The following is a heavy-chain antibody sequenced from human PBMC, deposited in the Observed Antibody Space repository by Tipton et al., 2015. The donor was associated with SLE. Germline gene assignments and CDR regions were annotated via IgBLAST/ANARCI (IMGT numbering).Heavy chain of an antibody. D-gene: IGHD3-10*01. CDR2: IYTSQST. V-gene: IGHV4-4*07. J-gene: IGHJ5*01. Sequence: GLVKPSQTLSLTCTVSGGSISDNYWSWIRQPAGKGLEWIGRIYTSQSTKYNPSLKSRVTISADTSKNQFSLKLTSVTAADTAVYYCSGADYYGSGIGSWGQGTLVTVSS. CDR3: SGADYYGSGIGS. CDR1: GGSISDNY.